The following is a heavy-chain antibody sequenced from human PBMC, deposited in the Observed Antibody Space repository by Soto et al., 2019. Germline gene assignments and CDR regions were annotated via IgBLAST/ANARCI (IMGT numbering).Heavy chain of an antibody. J-gene: IGHJ4*02. D-gene: IGHD2-15*01. CDR1: GFTFSSYA. Sequence: QVQLVESGGGVVQPGRSLRLSCAASGFTFSSYAMHWVRQAPGKGLEWVAVISYDGSNKYYADSVKGRFTISRDNSKNTLYLQMNSLRAEDTAVYYCARDPVPGGGNYFDFWGQGTLVTVSS. CDR2: ISYDGSNK. V-gene: IGHV3-30-3*01. CDR3: ARDPVPGGGNYFDF.